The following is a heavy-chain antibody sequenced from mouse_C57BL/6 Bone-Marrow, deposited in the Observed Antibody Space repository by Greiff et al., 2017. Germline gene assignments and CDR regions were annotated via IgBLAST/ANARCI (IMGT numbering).Heavy chain of an antibody. Sequence: VQLQQSGPVLARPGASVKMSCKTSGYTFTSYWMHWVKQRPGQGLEWIGAIYPGNSDTSYNQKFKGKAKMPAATSASTAYMELSILTNEDSAVYYCTRHCGNSIFDYWGQGTTLTVSS. D-gene: IGHD1-1*01. CDR2: IYPGNSDT. CDR1: GYTFTSYW. J-gene: IGHJ2*01. CDR3: TRHCGNSIFDY. V-gene: IGHV1-5*01.